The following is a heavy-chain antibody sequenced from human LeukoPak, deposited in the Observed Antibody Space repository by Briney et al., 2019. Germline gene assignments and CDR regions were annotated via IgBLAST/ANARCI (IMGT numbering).Heavy chain of an antibody. Sequence: ASVKVPCKASGYTFTGYYMHWVRQAPGQGLEWMGWINPNSGGTNYAQKFQGRVTMTRDTSISTAYMELSRLRSDDTAVYYCARSANPGYSSSWAFDYWGQGTLVTVSS. CDR2: INPNSGGT. J-gene: IGHJ4*02. V-gene: IGHV1-2*02. D-gene: IGHD6-13*01. CDR3: ARSANPGYSSSWAFDY. CDR1: GYTFTGYY.